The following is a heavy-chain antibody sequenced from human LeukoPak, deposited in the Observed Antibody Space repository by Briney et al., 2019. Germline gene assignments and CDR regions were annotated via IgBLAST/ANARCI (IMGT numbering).Heavy chain of an antibody. CDR2: ISGSGRST. Sequence: PGGSLRLSCAASRFTFNNYAMKWVRQAPGKGLEWVSAISGSGRSTYYTDSVKGRFTISRDKSINTLYLQMNSLRAEDTAVYYCVTSTCGGDCYSGFDYWGQGTLVTVSP. V-gene: IGHV3-23*01. CDR3: VTSTCGGDCYSGFDY. D-gene: IGHD2-21*02. CDR1: RFTFNNYA. J-gene: IGHJ4*02.